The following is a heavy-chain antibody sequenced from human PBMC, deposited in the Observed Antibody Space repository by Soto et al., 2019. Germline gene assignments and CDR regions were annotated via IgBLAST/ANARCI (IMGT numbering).Heavy chain of an antibody. J-gene: IGHJ4*02. CDR2: ISAYNGNT. D-gene: IGHD4-17*01. Sequence: QVQLVQSGAEVKKPGASVKVSCKASGYTFTSYGISWVRQAPGQGLEWMGWISAYNGNTNYAQKLQGRVTMTTDTSRSTAHMELRSLRSDDTAVYYCARDIRTTVTTGGYYFDYWGKGTLVTVSS. CDR1: GYTFTSYG. CDR3: ARDIRTTVTTGGYYFDY. V-gene: IGHV1-18*01.